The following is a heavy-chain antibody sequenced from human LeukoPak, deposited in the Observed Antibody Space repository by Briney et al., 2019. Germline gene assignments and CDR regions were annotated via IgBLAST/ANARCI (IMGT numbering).Heavy chain of an antibody. CDR1: GLTFSSYW. CDR2: INTDGSNT. Sequence: GGSLRLSCAASGLTFSSYWMHWVRQAPGKGLVWVSRINTDGSNTGYADSVKGRFTISRDNAKNTLYLQINSLRAEDTALYYCARAMLDSSGRDYWGQGTLVTVSS. V-gene: IGHV3-74*01. CDR3: ARAMLDSSGRDY. J-gene: IGHJ4*02. D-gene: IGHD3-22*01.